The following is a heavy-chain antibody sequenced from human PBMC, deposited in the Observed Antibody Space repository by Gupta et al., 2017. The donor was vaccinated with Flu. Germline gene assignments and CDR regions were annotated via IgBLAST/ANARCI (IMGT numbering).Heavy chain of an antibody. D-gene: IGHD6-6*01. Sequence: YGMHWCRQAPGKGLELVAVISYDGRIKYSVDVVNGRLTISRDISKNTLNLQIDSLSAEETAVYYCAKDVDPSFNYYCFMDVCG. J-gene: IGHJ6*03. CDR2: ISYDGRIK. V-gene: IGHV3-30*18. CDR1: YG. CDR3: AKDVDPSFNYYCFMDV.